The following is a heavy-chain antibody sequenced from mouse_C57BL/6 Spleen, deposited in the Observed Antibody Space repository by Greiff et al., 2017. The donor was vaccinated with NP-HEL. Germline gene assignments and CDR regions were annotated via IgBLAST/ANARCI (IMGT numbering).Heavy chain of an antibody. J-gene: IGHJ1*03. D-gene: IGHD1-1*01. CDR2: IYPSDSET. V-gene: IGHV1-61*01. CDR1: GYTFTSYW. Sequence: QVQLQQSGAELVRPGSSVKLSCKASGYTFTSYWMDWVKQRPGQGLEWIGNIYPSDSETHYNQKFKDKATLTVDKSSSTAYMQLSSLTSEDSAVYYCARKRVDYYGSRNWYFDVWGTGTTVTVSS. CDR3: ARKRVDYYGSRNWYFDV.